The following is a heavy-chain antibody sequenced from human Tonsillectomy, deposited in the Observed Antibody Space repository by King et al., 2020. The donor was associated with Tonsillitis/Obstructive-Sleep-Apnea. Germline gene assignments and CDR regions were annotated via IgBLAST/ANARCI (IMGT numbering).Heavy chain of an antibody. V-gene: IGHV3-23*04. CDR2: ISGSGGST. CDR3: AKDVRPYDYVWGSYRYPYFDY. Sequence: VQLVESGGGLVQPGGSLRLSCAASGFTFSSYAMSWVRQAPGKGLEWVSAISGSGGSTYYADSVKGRFTISRDNSKNTPYLQMNSLRAEDTDVYYCAKDVRPYDYVWGSYRYPYFDYWGQGTLVTVSS. J-gene: IGHJ4*02. D-gene: IGHD3-16*02. CDR1: GFTFSSYA.